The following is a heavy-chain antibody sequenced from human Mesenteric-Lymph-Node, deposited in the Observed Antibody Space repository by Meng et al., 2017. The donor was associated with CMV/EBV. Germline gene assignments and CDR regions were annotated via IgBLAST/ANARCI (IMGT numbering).Heavy chain of an antibody. D-gene: IGHD5-18*01. CDR2: INPNSGGT. J-gene: IGHJ6*02. CDR3: ARDTARIQLWLGYYYYYGMDV. V-gene: IGHV1-2*02. CDR1: GYTFSGYY. Sequence: ASVKVSCKTSGYTFSGYYMYWVRQAPGQGLEWMGWINPNSGGTNYAQTFQGRVTMTRDTSISTAYMELSRLRSDDTAVYYCARDTARIQLWLGYYYYYGMDVWGQGTTVTVSS.